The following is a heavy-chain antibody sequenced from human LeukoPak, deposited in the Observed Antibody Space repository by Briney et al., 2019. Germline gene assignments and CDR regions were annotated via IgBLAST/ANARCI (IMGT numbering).Heavy chain of an antibody. CDR2: ISGSGGST. Sequence: GGSLRLSCAASGFTFSSYAMSWVRQAPGKGLEWVSAISGSGGSTYYADSVKGRFTISRDNSKNTLYLQMNSLRAEDTAVHYCAKVGDGYNYSGMDVWGQGTTVTVSS. CDR1: GFTFSSYA. J-gene: IGHJ6*02. CDR3: AKVGDGYNYSGMDV. D-gene: IGHD5-12*01. V-gene: IGHV3-23*01.